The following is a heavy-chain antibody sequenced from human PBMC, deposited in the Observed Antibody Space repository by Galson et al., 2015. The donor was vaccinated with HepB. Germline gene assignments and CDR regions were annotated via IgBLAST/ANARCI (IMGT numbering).Heavy chain of an antibody. D-gene: IGHD2-15*01. J-gene: IGHJ5*02. CDR1: GYTFTSYG. Sequence: SVKVSCKASGYTFTSYGISWVRQAPGQGLEWMGWISAYNGNTNYAQKLQGRVTMTTDTSTSTAYMELRSLRSDDTTVYYCARVPGALVDSQGNWFDPWGQGTLVTVSS. CDR3: ARVPGALVDSQGNWFDP. V-gene: IGHV1-18*04. CDR2: ISAYNGNT.